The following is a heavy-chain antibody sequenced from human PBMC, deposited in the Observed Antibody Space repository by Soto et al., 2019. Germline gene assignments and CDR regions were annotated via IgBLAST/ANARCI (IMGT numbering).Heavy chain of an antibody. CDR2: INANNGNT. J-gene: IGHJ6*02. V-gene: IGHV1-3*01. CDR3: AREMGRITGTKPYYYYGMDV. Sequence: ASVKVSCKASGYTFTSYDMNWVRQGPGQGLEWMGWINANNGNTRYAQKFQGRVTITRGTSASTAYMELSSLRSEDTAVYYCAREMGRITGTKPYYYYGMDVWGQGTTVTVSS. CDR1: GYTFTSYD. D-gene: IGHD1-7*01.